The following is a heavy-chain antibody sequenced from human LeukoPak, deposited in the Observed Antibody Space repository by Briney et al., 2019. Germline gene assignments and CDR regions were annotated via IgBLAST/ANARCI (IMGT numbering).Heavy chain of an antibody. CDR3: ARVEASGYDYGAFDY. J-gene: IGHJ4*02. CDR2: INNDGSSA. CDR1: GFTFSSYW. Sequence: GGSLRLSCAASGFTFSSYWMHWVRQTPGKGLIYISRINNDGSSANYADSVKGRFTISRDNAKNSLYLQMNSLRAEDTAVYYCARVEASGYDYGAFDYWGQGTLVTVSS. V-gene: IGHV3-74*01. D-gene: IGHD5-12*01.